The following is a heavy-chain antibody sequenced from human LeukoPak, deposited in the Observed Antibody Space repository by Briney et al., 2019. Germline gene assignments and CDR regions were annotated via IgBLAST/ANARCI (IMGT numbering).Heavy chain of an antibody. Sequence: ASVKVSCKTSGYPFRNYDINWVRQATGQGLEWMGWINPHSGKTGYAQKFQGRVTMTTDTSANTAYMYLSSLRSEDTAVYYCARLSSHYGDYKVDPWGQGTLVTVSS. J-gene: IGHJ5*02. CDR2: INPHSGKT. CDR1: GYPFRNYD. V-gene: IGHV1-8*01. D-gene: IGHD4-17*01. CDR3: ARLSSHYGDYKVDP.